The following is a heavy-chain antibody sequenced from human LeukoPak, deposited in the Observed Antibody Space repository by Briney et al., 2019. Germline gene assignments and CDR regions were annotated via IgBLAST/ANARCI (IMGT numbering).Heavy chain of an antibody. CDR2: IYHSGST. V-gene: IGHV4-59*12. J-gene: IGHJ4*02. Sequence: SETLSLTCTVSGGSISSYYWSWIRQPPGKGLEWIGYIYHSGSTYYNPSLKSRVTISVDRCKNQFSLKLSSVTAADTAVYYCARQYCSGGSCYFDYWGQGTLVTVSS. CDR1: GGSISSYY. D-gene: IGHD2-15*01. CDR3: ARQYCSGGSCYFDY.